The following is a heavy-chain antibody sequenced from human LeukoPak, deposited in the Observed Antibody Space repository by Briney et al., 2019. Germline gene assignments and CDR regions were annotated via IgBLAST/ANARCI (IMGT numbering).Heavy chain of an antibody. D-gene: IGHD3-10*02. CDR1: GFTFSSYA. CDR2: ISGSGGST. V-gene: IGHV3-23*01. Sequence: PGGSLRLSCAASGFTFSSYAISWVRQAPGKGLEWVSAISGSGGSTYYADSVKGRFTISRDNSKNTLYLQMNSLRAEDTAVYYCSKAMLPRKPPNAFDIWGQGTMVTVSS. CDR3: SKAMLPRKPPNAFDI. J-gene: IGHJ3*02.